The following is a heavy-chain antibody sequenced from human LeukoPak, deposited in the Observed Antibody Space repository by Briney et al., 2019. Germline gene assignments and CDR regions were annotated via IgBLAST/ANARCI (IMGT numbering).Heavy chain of an antibody. D-gene: IGHD1-26*01. CDR2: IWYDGSNK. V-gene: IGHV3-33*01. CDR3: ARDMRGSYYGYYYYYYGMDV. Sequence: GGSLRLSCAASGFTFSSYGMHWVRQAPGKGLEWVAVIWYDGSNKYYADSVKGRFTISRDNSKNTLYLQMNSLRAEDTAVYYCARDMRGSYYGYYYYYYGMDVWGQGTTVTVSS. J-gene: IGHJ6*02. CDR1: GFTFSSYG.